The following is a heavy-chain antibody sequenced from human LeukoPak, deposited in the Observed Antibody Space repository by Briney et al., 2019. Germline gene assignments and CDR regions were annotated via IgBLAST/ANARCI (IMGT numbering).Heavy chain of an antibody. Sequence: SETLSLTCAVYGGSFSGYYWSWIRQPPGKGLEWIGEINHSGSTNYNPSLKSRVTISVDTSKNQFSRKLSAVTAADTAVYYCARGYERFLEWLYFDYWGQGTLVTVSS. J-gene: IGHJ4*02. V-gene: IGHV4-34*01. CDR3: ARGYERFLEWLYFDY. CDR2: INHSGST. CDR1: GGSFSGYY. D-gene: IGHD3-3*01.